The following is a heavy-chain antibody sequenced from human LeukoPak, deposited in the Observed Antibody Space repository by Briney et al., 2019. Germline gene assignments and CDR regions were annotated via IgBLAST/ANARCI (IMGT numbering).Heavy chain of an antibody. D-gene: IGHD2-15*01. CDR2: ISDSGGST. Sequence: GGSLRLSCSASGFPFSSYAMHWVRQAPGKGLEYDSAISDSGGSTYYADSVKGSFTISRDNSKNTLYLQMSSLRAEDTAVYFCVRGYSFGPYGMDVWGQGTTVTVSS. CDR3: VRGYSFGPYGMDV. V-gene: IGHV3-64D*09. CDR1: GFPFSSYA. J-gene: IGHJ6*02.